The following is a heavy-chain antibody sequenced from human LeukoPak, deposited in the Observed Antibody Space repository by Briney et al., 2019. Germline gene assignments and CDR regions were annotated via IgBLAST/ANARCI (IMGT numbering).Heavy chain of an antibody. CDR3: ARSGDSHVYYFDY. Sequence: PSETLSVTCSVSGGSISTYYWNWIRQPPGKGLEWIGYKTYSGITNYNPSLKSRITISIDTSKNQFSLKLSSVTAADTAVYYCARSGDSHVYYFDYWGQGTPVTVSS. D-gene: IGHD1-26*01. J-gene: IGHJ4*02. V-gene: IGHV4-59*08. CDR2: KTYSGIT. CDR1: GGSISTYY.